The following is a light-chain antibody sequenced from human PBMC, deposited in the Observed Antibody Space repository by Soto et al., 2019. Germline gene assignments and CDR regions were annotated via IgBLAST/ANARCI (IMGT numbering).Light chain of an antibody. CDR2: AVS. CDR1: QGLVSW. J-gene: IGKJ4*01. V-gene: IGKV1-12*01. CDR3: QQTSSFPLT. Sequence: DIQVTQSPSSVSASVGDRVTITCRASQGLVSWLAWYQQKPGKAPKLLIYAVSSFQSGVPSRFSGSGSGTDFTLTISSLQPEDFATYYCQQTSSFPLTFGGGTKVELK.